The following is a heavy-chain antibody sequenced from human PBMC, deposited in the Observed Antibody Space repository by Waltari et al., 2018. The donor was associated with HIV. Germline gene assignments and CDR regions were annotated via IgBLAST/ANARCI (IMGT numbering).Heavy chain of an antibody. V-gene: IGHV4-34*02. CDR3: ARVFGGGHFDS. CDR1: GGSLSQNF. CDR2: INQSGNT. D-gene: IGHD3-10*01. J-gene: IGHJ4*02. Sequence: QVQLQQCGAGLLKPSETLSLTCAVYGGSLSQNFWSWIRQLPGKGLEWIGEINQSGNTRYNPALKGRVTTSVDTSKKQFSLKLRSVTAADTAMYYCARVFGGGHFDSWGQG.